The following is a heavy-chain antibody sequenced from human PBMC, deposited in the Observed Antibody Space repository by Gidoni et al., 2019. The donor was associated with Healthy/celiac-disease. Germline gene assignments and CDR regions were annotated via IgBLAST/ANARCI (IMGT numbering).Heavy chain of an antibody. Sequence: QVQLQQWGAGLLKPSETLSLTCAVYGGSFSYYYWSWIRQPPGKGLDWIGEINHSGSPNYNPSLKSRVTISVDTSKNQFSLKLSSVTAADTAVYYCARGALIAAAGVDAFDIWGQGTMVTVSS. D-gene: IGHD6-13*01. J-gene: IGHJ3*02. V-gene: IGHV4-34*01. CDR2: INHSGSP. CDR3: ARGALIAAAGVDAFDI. CDR1: GGSFSYYY.